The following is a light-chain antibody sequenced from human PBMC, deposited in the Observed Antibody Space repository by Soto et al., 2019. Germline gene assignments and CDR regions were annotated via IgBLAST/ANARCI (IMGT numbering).Light chain of an antibody. Sequence: DIHMTQSPSSLSASVGDRVTITCRASQRISTHVNWYQHKPGKAPNLLIYDASTLESGVPSRFSGSGSGTEFTLTISSLQADDFATYYCQQYNTYSSWTFGQGTRVEI. J-gene: IGKJ1*01. CDR3: QQYNTYSSWT. CDR1: QRISTH. CDR2: DAS. V-gene: IGKV1-5*01.